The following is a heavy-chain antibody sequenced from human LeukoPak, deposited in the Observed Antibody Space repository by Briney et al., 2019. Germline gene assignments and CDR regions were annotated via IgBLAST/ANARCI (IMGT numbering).Heavy chain of an antibody. CDR3: AKDQKYYYDSSGCDY. CDR1: AFTFSSYA. V-gene: IGHV3-23*01. D-gene: IGHD3-22*01. J-gene: IGHJ4*02. Sequence: GGSLRLSCAASAFTFSSYAMSWVRQAPGKGLEWVSAISGSGGSTYYADSVKSRFTSTRDNSKNTLYLQMNNLRAEDTAVYYCAKDQKYYYDSSGCDYWGQGTLVTVSS. CDR2: ISGSGGST.